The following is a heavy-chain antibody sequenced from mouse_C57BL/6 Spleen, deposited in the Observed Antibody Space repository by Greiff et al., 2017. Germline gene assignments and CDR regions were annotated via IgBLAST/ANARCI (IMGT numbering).Heavy chain of an antibody. CDR2: IHPSDSDT. CDR1: GYTFTSYW. D-gene: IGHD4-1*01. J-gene: IGHJ2*01. V-gene: IGHV1-74*01. Sequence: VQLQQPGAELVKPGASVKVSCKASGYTFTSYWMHWVKQRPGQGLEWIGRIHPSDSDTNYNQKFKGKATLTVDKSSSTDYMQLSSLTSEDSAVYYWAIDGPLANWDGGYWGQGTTLTVSS. CDR3: AIDGPLANWDGGY.